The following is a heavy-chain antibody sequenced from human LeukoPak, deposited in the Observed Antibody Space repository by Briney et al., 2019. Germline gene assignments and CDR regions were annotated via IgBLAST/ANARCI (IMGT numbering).Heavy chain of an antibody. J-gene: IGHJ3*02. D-gene: IGHD1-26*01. CDR3: ARGIVGAAYDAFDI. Sequence: SETLSLTCTVSGFSISSGYYWGWIRQPPGKGLEWIGSIYHSGSTYYNPSLKSRVTISVDTSKNQFSLKLSSVTAADTAVYYCARGIVGAAYDAFDIWGQGTMVTVSS. V-gene: IGHV4-38-2*02. CDR1: GFSISSGYY. CDR2: IYHSGST.